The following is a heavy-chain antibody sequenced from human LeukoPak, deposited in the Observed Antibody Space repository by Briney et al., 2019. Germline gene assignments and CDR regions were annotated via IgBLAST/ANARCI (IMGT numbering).Heavy chain of an antibody. V-gene: IGHV3-9*01. D-gene: IGHD6-19*01. J-gene: IGHJ3*02. CDR3: AKAVAAPGAFDI. CDR1: GFTFDESA. Sequence: PGRSLRLSCAASGFTFDESAVHWVRQAPGRGLEWVSGISWDSKSIIYADSMKGRFTISRDNAKNSLYLQMNSLRAEDTALYYCAKAVAAPGAFDIWGRGTVVTVSS. CDR2: ISWDSKSI.